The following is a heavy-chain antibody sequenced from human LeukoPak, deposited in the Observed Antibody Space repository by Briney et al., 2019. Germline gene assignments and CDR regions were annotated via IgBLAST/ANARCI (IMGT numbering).Heavy chain of an antibody. Sequence: ASVKVSCKASGYTFRQYSISWVRQAPGKGFEWMGWVSPSHTTRVYAQDFQGRVTMTADTNTNTVSMELRSLKFDDTAVYFCARDYILPLETDNGDGFAIWGQGTVVTVSS. CDR2: VSPSHTTR. CDR3: ARDYILPLETDNGDGFAI. V-gene: IGHV1-18*01. CDR1: GYTFRQYS. J-gene: IGHJ3*02. D-gene: IGHD3-3*02.